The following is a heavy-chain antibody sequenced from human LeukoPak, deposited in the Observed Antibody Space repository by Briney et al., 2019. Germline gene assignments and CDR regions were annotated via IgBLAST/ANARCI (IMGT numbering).Heavy chain of an antibody. CDR3: ARVGGSNAFDI. Sequence: GGPLTLLCAPCGFTYKRYWVLCLRHAPGKALVWVSYINSDGSSTSYADSVKGRFTISRDNAKNTLSLQMNSLRAEDTAVYYCARVGGSNAFDIWGQGTMVIVSS. V-gene: IGHV3-74*01. J-gene: IGHJ3*02. D-gene: IGHD1-26*01. CDR2: INSDGSST. CDR1: GFTYKRYW.